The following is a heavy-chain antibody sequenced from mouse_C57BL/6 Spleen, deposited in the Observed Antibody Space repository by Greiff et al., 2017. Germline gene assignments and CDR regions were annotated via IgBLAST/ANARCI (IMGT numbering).Heavy chain of an antibody. V-gene: IGHV14-2*01. CDR1: GFNFQDYY. CDR3: AYDYDYDAFDV. CDR2: IDPEDGET. J-gene: IGHJ1*03. D-gene: IGHD2-4*01. Sequence: EVQLQQSGAELVKPGASVKLSCTASGFNFQDYYMHWVKQRTEQGLEWIGRIDPEDGETKSAPKFQGKATITADTSSNTAYLQLSSLTAEDTAVYYCAYDYDYDAFDVWGKGTTVTVSS.